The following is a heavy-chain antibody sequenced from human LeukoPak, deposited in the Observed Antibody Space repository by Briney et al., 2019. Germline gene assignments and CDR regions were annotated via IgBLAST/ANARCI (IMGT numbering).Heavy chain of an antibody. D-gene: IGHD4-17*01. CDR1: GFTFSGSA. CDR2: IRSKANSYAT. Sequence: GGSLRLSCAASGFTFSGSAMHWVRQASGKGPEWVGRIRSKANSYATAYAASVKGRFTISRDDSKNTAYLQMNSLKTEDTAVYYCTIKRAYGYFDYWGQGTLVTVSS. V-gene: IGHV3-73*01. J-gene: IGHJ4*02. CDR3: TIKRAYGYFDY.